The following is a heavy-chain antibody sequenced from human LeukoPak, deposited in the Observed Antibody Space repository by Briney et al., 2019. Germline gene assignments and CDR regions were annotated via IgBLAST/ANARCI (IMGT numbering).Heavy chain of an antibody. Sequence: GESLRLSCAASGFIVSSNYMSWVRQAPGKGLEWVSIIYSDGTTYYADSVKGRFAISRDNSKNTVYLQMNSLRAEDTAVYYCARHPLAFSGPPLGPFDYWGQGTLVTVSS. J-gene: IGHJ4*02. V-gene: IGHV3-66*04. D-gene: IGHD6-19*01. CDR2: IYSDGTT. CDR3: ARHPLAFSGPPLGPFDY. CDR1: GFIVSSNY.